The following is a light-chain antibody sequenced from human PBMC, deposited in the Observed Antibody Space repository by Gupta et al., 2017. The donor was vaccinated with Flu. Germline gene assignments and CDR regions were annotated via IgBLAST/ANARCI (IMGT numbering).Light chain of an antibody. CDR3: HAWDSGTCG. CDR1: KLGDIY. Sequence: SYDLTQPPSVSVSPGQTARITCSGDKLGDIYVSWYQQKPGQSPVLVIYQDTQRPSGIPERFSGSNSGNTATLTISGTQARDDADYYCHAWDSGTCGFGGGTKLTVL. J-gene: IGLJ2*01. CDR2: QDT. V-gene: IGLV3-1*01.